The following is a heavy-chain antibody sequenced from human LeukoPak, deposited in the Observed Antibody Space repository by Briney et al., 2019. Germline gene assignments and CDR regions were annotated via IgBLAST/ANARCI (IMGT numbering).Heavy chain of an antibody. D-gene: IGHD3-10*02. CDR1: VLIYRRYE. Sequence: GVSVRLFCAACVLIYRRYELHCVRQARGRGLEWGSYIRCNGSTMYYSDSVEGRFTISRDNTKNSLYWQMDSLRAEETAFYYCARERIVRGVITTDYWGQGTLVTVSS. J-gene: IGHJ4*02. V-gene: IGHV3-48*03. CDR3: ARERIVRGVITTDY. CDR2: IRCNGSTM.